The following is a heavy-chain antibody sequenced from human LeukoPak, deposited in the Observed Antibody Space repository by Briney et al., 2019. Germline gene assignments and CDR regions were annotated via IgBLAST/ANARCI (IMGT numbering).Heavy chain of an antibody. Sequence: GGSLRLSXATSGFTFSSYAMSWVRQAPGKGLEWVSAISGSGGSTYYADSVKGRFTISRDNSKNTLYLQMNSLRAEDTAVYYCAKPRRDIVVVPAAQRAKYFDYWGQGTLVTVSS. CDR3: AKPRRDIVVVPAAQRAKYFDY. CDR2: ISGSGGST. D-gene: IGHD2-2*01. CDR1: GFTFSSYA. V-gene: IGHV3-23*01. J-gene: IGHJ4*02.